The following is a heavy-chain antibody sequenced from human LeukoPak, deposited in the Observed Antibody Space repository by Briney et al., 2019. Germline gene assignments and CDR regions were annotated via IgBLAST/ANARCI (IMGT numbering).Heavy chain of an antibody. J-gene: IGHJ4*02. CDR3: AKDLRNQYSNYETY. D-gene: IGHD4-11*01. V-gene: IGHV3-30*18. CDR1: GFTFSSYG. CDR2: ISYDGSNK. Sequence: PGGSLRLSCAASGFTFSSYGMHWVRQAPGKGLEWVAVISYDGSNKYYADSVKGRFTISRDNSKNTLYLQMNSLRAEDTAVYYCAKDLRNQYSNYETYWGQGTLVTVSS.